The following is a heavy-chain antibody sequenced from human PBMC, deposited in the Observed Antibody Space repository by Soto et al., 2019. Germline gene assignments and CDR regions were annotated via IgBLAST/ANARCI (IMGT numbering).Heavy chain of an antibody. CDR3: AKDIPGSGWTFDY. Sequence: GGSLRLSCAASGFSFSSHAMTWVRQAPGKGLEWVSAINDSGDDTDYADSVKGRFTISRDNSKNTLYLQMNSLGAEDTALYYCAKDIPGSGWTFDYWGQGTLVTVSS. D-gene: IGHD6-19*01. CDR2: INDSGDDT. J-gene: IGHJ4*02. CDR1: GFSFSSHA. V-gene: IGHV3-23*01.